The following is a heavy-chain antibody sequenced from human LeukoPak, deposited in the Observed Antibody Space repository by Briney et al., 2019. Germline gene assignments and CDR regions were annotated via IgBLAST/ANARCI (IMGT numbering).Heavy chain of an antibody. CDR3: ARDSGSYLTYYGMDV. Sequence: ASVKVSCKASGYTFTGYGISWVRQAPGQGLEWMGWISAYNGNTNYAQKLQGRVTMTTDTSTSTAYMELRSLRSDDTAVYYCARDSGSYLTYYGMDVWGQGTTVTVSS. J-gene: IGHJ6*02. CDR2: ISAYNGNT. CDR1: GYTFTGYG. D-gene: IGHD1-26*01. V-gene: IGHV1-18*01.